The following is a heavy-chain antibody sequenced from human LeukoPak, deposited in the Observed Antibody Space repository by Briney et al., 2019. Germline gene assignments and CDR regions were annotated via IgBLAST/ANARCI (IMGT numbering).Heavy chain of an antibody. J-gene: IGHJ6*02. D-gene: IGHD3-16*01. CDR3: ARDLDGMDV. Sequence: GGSLRLSCAASGFTFSSYAMSWVRQAPGKGLEWVSVISASGTKTSYADSVKGRFTVSRDNSKDTLYLQMNSLRAEDTAVYYCARDLDGMDVWGQGTTVTVSS. CDR1: GFTFSSYA. CDR2: ISASGTKT. V-gene: IGHV3-23*01.